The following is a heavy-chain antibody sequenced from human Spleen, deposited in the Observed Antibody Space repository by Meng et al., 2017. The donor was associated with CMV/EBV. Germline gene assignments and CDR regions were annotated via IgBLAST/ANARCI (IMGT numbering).Heavy chain of an antibody. J-gene: IGHJ4*02. Sequence: ASVKVSCKASGYTFTGYYTHWVRQAPGQGLEWMGWIHPHRGDTNYAQQFQGRVTLTRDTSINTGYMELTRLTSDDTAVYYCARDNNWGPDYWGQGTLVTVSS. CDR2: IHPHRGDT. CDR1: GYTFTGYY. D-gene: IGHD7-27*01. CDR3: ARDNNWGPDY. V-gene: IGHV1-2*02.